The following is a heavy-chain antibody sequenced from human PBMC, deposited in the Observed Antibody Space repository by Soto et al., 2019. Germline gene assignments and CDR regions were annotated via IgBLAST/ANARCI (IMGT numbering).Heavy chain of an antibody. CDR3: ARGDGSGSYYNVRFDP. Sequence: GASVKVSCKASGYTFTSYDINWVRQAAGQGLEWMGWMNPNSGNTGYAQKFQGRVTMTRNTSISTAYMELSSLRSEDTAVYYCARGDGSGSYYNVRFDPWGQGTLVTVS. CDR2: MNPNSGNT. V-gene: IGHV1-8*01. CDR1: GYTFTSYD. D-gene: IGHD3-10*01. J-gene: IGHJ5*02.